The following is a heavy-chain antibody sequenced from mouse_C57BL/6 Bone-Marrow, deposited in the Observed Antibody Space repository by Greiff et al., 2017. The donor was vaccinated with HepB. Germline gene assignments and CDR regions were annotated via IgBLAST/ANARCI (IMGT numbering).Heavy chain of an antibody. D-gene: IGHD2-2*01. V-gene: IGHV5-2*01. J-gene: IGHJ2*01. CDR1: EYEFPSHD. Sequence: EVKLMESGGGLVQPGESLKLSCESNEYEFPSHDMSWVRQTPEKRLELVAAINIDGGSTYYPDTMERRVIISRDNTKKTLYLQVSSLRSEDTALYYWARHSGYPDYWGQGTTLTVSS. CDR3: ARHSGYPDY. CDR2: INIDGGST.